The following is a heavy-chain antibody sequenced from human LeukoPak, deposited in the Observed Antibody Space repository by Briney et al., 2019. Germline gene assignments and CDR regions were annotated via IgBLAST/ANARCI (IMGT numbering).Heavy chain of an antibody. CDR1: GFTISGSA. CDR3: TRRGYYDSSGTNWFDP. Sequence: GGSLRLSCAASGFTISGSAMHWVRQASGKGLEWISRIRRKPDNYATAYAASVKGRFTISRDDSRNTAYLEMNSLKTEDTAVYYCTRRGYYDSSGTNWFDPWGQGTLVTVSS. D-gene: IGHD3-22*01. J-gene: IGHJ5*02. V-gene: IGHV3-73*01. CDR2: IRRKPDNYAT.